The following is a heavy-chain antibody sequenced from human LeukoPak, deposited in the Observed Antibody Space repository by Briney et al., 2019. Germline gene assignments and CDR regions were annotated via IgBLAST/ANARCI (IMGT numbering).Heavy chain of an antibody. D-gene: IGHD3-3*01. V-gene: IGHV4-59*01. CDR1: GGSICPYY. CDR2: IYDSGST. CDR3: AREFSWSGFFDY. Sequence: SETLSLTCVDSGGSICPYYWSWLRQPPGKGLEWIGHIYDSGSTNYNPSLKSRVTISVDTSKNQFSLKLSSVTAADTAVYYCAREFSWSGFFDYWGQGTLVTVSS. J-gene: IGHJ4*02.